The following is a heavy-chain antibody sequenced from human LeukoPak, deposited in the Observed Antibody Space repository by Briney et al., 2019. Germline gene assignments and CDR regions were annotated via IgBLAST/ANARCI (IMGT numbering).Heavy chain of an antibody. J-gene: IGHJ4*02. Sequence: SQTLSLTCAISGDSVSSNSAASNWIRQSPSRGLEWLGRTYYRSKWGTNYALSVKSRITINADTSKNQISLQLSSVTPEDTAVYYCARGTAAPGFDSWGQGTLVTVSS. V-gene: IGHV6-1*01. D-gene: IGHD6-13*01. CDR1: GDSVSSNSAA. CDR2: TYYRSKWGT. CDR3: ARGTAAPGFDS.